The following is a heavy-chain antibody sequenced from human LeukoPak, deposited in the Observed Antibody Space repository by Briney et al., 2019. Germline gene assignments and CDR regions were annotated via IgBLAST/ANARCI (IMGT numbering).Heavy chain of an antibody. J-gene: IGHJ6*01. V-gene: IGHV4-4*07. CDR1: GGSISSYY. D-gene: IGHD2-2*01. CDR3: ARGFYCSSTSCYQNKYYYGMDV. CDR2: ISTSGST. Sequence: SETLSLTCTVSGGSISSYYWSWIRHPAGKGLEWIGRISTSGSTNYNPSLKSRVTMSVDTSKNQFSLKLSHVTAADAAVYYCARGFYCSSTSCYQNKYYYGMDVWGQGTTVSVPS.